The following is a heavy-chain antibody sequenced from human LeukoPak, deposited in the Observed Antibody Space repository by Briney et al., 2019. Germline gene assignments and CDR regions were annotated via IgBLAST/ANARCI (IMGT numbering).Heavy chain of an antibody. CDR3: AESSGSYYGDVYFQH. CDR2: VTGSGGST. V-gene: IGHV3-23*01. J-gene: IGHJ1*01. Sequence: GGSLRLSCAASGFTFTNYAMTWVRQAPGKGLEWVSAVTGSGGSTYYADSVKGRFTISRDNSKNTLYLQMNSLRAEDTAVYYCAESSGSYYGDVYFQHWGQGTLVTVSS. D-gene: IGHD1-26*01. CDR1: GFTFTNYA.